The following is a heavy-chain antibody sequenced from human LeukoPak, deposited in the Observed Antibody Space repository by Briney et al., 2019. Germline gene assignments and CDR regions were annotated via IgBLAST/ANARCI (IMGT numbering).Heavy chain of an antibody. CDR3: ARAGYYYDSSGYYYVDY. D-gene: IGHD3-22*01. CDR1: GGSISSYY. Sequence: SETLSLTCTVSGGSISSYYWSWIRQPAGKGLEWIGRIYTSGSTNYNPSLKSRVTMSVDTSKNQFSLKLSSVTAADTAVYYCARAGYYYDSSGYYYVDYWGQGTLVTVSS. V-gene: IGHV4-4*07. J-gene: IGHJ4*02. CDR2: IYTSGST.